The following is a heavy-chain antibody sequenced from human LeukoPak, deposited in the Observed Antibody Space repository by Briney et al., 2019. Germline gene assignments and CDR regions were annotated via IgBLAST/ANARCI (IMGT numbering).Heavy chain of an antibody. Sequence: PGGSLRLSCAASGFTFSSYAMSWVRQAPGKGLEWVSAISGSGDSTYYADSVKGRFTISRDNSKNTLYLQMNSLRAEDTAVYYCAKTPVLRFLEWLSYFDYWGQGTLVAVSS. V-gene: IGHV3-23*01. CDR3: AKTPVLRFLEWLSYFDY. J-gene: IGHJ4*02. CDR2: ISGSGDST. D-gene: IGHD3-3*01. CDR1: GFTFSSYA.